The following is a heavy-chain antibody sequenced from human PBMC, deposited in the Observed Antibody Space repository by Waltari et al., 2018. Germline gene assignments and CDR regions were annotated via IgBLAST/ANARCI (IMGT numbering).Heavy chain of an antibody. J-gene: IGHJ3*02. CDR2: ISSSSRNI. V-gene: IGHV3-21*02. CDR1: GFTFSIYT. Sequence: VQLVESGGDLVKPGGSLRLSCAASGFTFSIYTINWVRQAPGKGLEWVSSISSSSRNIYDAASVKGRFTISRDNAKKSLYLQINSLRAEDTAVYYCARDREVTKWSLIPDERRAFDIWGQGTVVTVSS. CDR3: ARDREVTKWSLIPDERRAFDI. D-gene: IGHD2-15*01.